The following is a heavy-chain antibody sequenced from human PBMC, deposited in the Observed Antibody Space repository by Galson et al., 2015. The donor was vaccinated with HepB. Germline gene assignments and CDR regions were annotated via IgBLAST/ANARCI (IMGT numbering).Heavy chain of an antibody. D-gene: IGHD5-24*01. CDR2: ISYDGSRR. CDR1: GFTFSDYA. J-gene: IGHJ3*01. CDR3: AKDHGGVVVAETIGGDGFDV. Sequence: SLRLSCAASGFTFSDYAFSWIRQAPGKGLEWVAVISYDGSRRNYADSVRGRFTISRDNSRNALFLEVDSLRVDDTAVFYCAKDHGGVVVAETIGGDGFDVWGQGTMVTVSS. V-gene: IGHV3-30*04.